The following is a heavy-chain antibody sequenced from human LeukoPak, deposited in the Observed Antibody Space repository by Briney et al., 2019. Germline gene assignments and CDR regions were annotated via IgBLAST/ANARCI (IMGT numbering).Heavy chain of an antibody. CDR3: ARNKGSSWTDY. CDR1: GYSISSSNW. J-gene: IGHJ4*02. CDR2: IYYSGST. Sequence: SETLSLTCAVSGYSISSSNWWGWIRQPPGKGLEWIGYIYYSGSTYYNPSLKSRVTMSVDTSKNQFSLKLSSVTAVDTAVYYCARNKGSSWTDYWGQGTLVTVSS. D-gene: IGHD6-13*01. V-gene: IGHV4-28*01.